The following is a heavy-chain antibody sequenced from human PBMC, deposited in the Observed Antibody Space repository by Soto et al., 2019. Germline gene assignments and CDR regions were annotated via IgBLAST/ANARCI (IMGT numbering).Heavy chain of an antibody. Sequence: GGSLRLSCAASGFTFSSYAMHWVRQAPGKGLEWVAVISYDGSSKYYADSVKGRFTISRDNSKNTLYLQMNSLRAEDTAVNYCARDHYSYGPPYYFDYWGQGTLVTVSS. CDR1: GFTFSSYA. D-gene: IGHD5-18*01. V-gene: IGHV3-30-3*01. CDR3: ARDHYSYGPPYYFDY. J-gene: IGHJ4*02. CDR2: ISYDGSSK.